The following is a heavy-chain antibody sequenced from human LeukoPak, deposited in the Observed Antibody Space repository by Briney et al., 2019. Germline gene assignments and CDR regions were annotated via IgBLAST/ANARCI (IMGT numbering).Heavy chain of an antibody. D-gene: IGHD5-18*01. J-gene: IGHJ4*02. CDR1: GFTFSSYW. CDR3: ARDRATAMFDY. Sequence: PGGSLRLSCAASGFTFSSYWMHWVRQAPGKGLVWVSRINSDGSSATYADSVKGRFTISRDNAKNTLYLQMNSLRGEDTAVYYCARDRATAMFDYWAQGTLVTVSS. CDR2: INSDGSSA. V-gene: IGHV3-74*01.